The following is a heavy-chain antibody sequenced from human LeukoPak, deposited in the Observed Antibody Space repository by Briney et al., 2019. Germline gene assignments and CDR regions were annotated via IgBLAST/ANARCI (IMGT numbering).Heavy chain of an antibody. CDR3: ASRGQWEVTYY. Sequence: PGGSLRLSCAASGFTFSIYAMSWVRQAPGKGLEWVSTVSGSGHSTFYADSVKGRFTISRDNSKNTLYLQMNSLRAEDTAVYYCASRGQWEVTYYWGQGTLVTVSS. V-gene: IGHV3-23*01. D-gene: IGHD1-26*01. CDR2: VSGSGHST. J-gene: IGHJ4*02. CDR1: GFTFSIYA.